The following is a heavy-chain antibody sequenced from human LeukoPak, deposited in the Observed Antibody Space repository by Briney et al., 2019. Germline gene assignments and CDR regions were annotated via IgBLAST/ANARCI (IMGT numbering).Heavy chain of an antibody. CDR1: GYTFTVYY. V-gene: IGHV1-2*02. J-gene: IGHJ3*02. Sequence: ASVKASCKASGYTFTVYYMHWVRQAPGQGLEWMGWINPNSGGTNYAQKFQGRVTMTRDTSISTAYMELSRLRSDDSAVYYCARAIAVENAFDIWGQGTMVTVSS. CDR2: INPNSGGT. CDR3: ARAIAVENAFDI. D-gene: IGHD6-19*01.